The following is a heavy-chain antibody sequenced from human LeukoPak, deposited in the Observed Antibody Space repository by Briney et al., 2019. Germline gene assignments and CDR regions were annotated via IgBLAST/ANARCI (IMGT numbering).Heavy chain of an antibody. CDR1: GYTFTNYD. D-gene: IGHD2-2*01. CDR2: MNPSSGNT. Sequence: GASVKVSCKASGYTFTNYDINWVRQAAGQGLEWMGWMNPSSGNTGYAQKFQGRVTFTRDTSINTAYMDLSSLRSDDTAVYYCARGSSRSWGGRDDYWGQGTLVTVSS. J-gene: IGHJ4*02. CDR3: ARGSSRSWGGRDDY. V-gene: IGHV1-8*03.